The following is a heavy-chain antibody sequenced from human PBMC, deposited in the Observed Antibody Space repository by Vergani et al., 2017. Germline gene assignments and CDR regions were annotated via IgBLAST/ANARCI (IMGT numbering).Heavy chain of an antibody. J-gene: IGHJ6*03. CDR1: GGTFSSYA. Sequence: QVQLVQSGAEVKKPGSSVKVSCKASGGTFSSYAISWVRQAPGQGLEWMGRTIPILGIANYAQKFQGRVTITADKSTSTAYMELSSLRSEDTAVYYCAGTSPYYGNYYYCYMDVGGKGTTVTVSS. D-gene: IGHD3-22*01. V-gene: IGHV1-69*04. CDR2: TIPILGIA. CDR3: AGTSPYYGNYYYCYMDV.